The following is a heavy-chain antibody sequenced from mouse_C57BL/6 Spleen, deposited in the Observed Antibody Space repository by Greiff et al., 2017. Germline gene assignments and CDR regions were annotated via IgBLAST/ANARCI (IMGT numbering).Heavy chain of an antibody. V-gene: IGHV1-82*01. CDR2: IYPGDGDT. D-gene: IGHD3-3*01. Sequence: VQLQQSGPELVKPGASVKISCKASGYAFSSSWMNWVKQRPGKGLEWIGRIYPGDGDTNYNGKFKGKATLTADKSSSTAYMQLSSLTSEDSAVYFCARGEGGDYWGQGTTLTVSS. J-gene: IGHJ2*01. CDR3: ARGEGGDY. CDR1: GYAFSSSW.